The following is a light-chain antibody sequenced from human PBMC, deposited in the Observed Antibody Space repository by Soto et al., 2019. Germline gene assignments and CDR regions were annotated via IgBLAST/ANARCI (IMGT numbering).Light chain of an antibody. V-gene: IGKV3-20*01. Sequence: EIVLTQSPGTLSLSPGERATLSCRASRSVSSSYLAWYQQKPGQAPRLPIYGASSRATGIPDRFSGSGSGTDFTLTISRLEPEDFAVYYCQQYGSSPPMYTFGQGTK. CDR2: GAS. J-gene: IGKJ2*01. CDR3: QQYGSSPPMYT. CDR1: RSVSSSY.